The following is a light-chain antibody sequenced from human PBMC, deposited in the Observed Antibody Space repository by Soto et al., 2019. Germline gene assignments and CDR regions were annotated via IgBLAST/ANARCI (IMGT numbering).Light chain of an antibody. V-gene: IGKV3-20*01. CDR2: GAS. CDR1: QSVSSNY. Sequence: EIVMTQSPATLSVSPGGRATLSCRASQSVSSNYLAWYQQKPGQAPRLLIYGASSRATGIPDRFSGSGSGTDFTLTISRLEPEDFAVYYCQQYGSAPLTFGQGTKVDIK. CDR3: QQYGSAPLT. J-gene: IGKJ1*01.